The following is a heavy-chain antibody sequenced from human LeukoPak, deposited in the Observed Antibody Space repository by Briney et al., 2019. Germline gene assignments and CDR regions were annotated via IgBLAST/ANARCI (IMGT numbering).Heavy chain of an antibody. J-gene: IGHJ6*02. D-gene: IGHD3-22*01. V-gene: IGHV1-69*13. CDR2: IIPIFGTA. Sequence: ASVKVSCKASGYTFTSYGISWVRQAPGQGLEWMGGIIPIFGTANYAQKFQGRVTITADESTSTAYMELSSLRSEDTAVYYCARSEYYDSSGYFTYYYYGMDVWGQGTTVTVSS. CDR1: GYTFTSYG. CDR3: ARSEYYDSSGYFTYYYYGMDV.